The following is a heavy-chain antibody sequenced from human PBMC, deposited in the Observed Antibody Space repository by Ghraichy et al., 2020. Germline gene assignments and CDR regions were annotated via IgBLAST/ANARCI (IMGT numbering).Heavy chain of an antibody. D-gene: IGHD2-15*01. V-gene: IGHV4-39*02. Sequence: TLSLTCAVSGASINSRSFYWGWIRQPPGKGLEWITSIYYSGHSYDNPSLKSRLTFSLDTSKNHFSLQLHSVTAADTAVYFCASARIVEVFGARNHNWFDPWGQGILVSVSS. CDR2: IYYSGHS. CDR1: GASINSRSFY. J-gene: IGHJ5*02. CDR3: ASARIVEVFGARNHNWFDP.